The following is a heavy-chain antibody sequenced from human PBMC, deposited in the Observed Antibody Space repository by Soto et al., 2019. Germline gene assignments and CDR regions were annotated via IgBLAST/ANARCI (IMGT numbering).Heavy chain of an antibody. CDR2: ISYDGSNK. CDR3: AVIGGVAATHWFDP. D-gene: IGHD2-15*01. CDR1: GFTFSSYA. J-gene: IGHJ5*02. V-gene: IGHV3-30-3*01. Sequence: GGSLRLSCAASGFTFSSYAMHWVRQAPGKGLEWVAVISYDGSNKYYADSVKGRFTISRDNSKNTLYLQMNSLRAEDTAVYYCAVIGGVAATHWFDPWGQGTLVTVSS.